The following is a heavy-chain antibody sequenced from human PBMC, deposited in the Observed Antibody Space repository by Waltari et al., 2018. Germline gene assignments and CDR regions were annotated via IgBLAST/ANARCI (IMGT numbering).Heavy chain of an antibody. CDR3: ARALWGSGMG. D-gene: IGHD3-10*01. CDR2: IYYSGRT. CDR1: GGSISSGDYY. V-gene: IGHV4-30-4*08. J-gene: IGHJ4*02. Sequence: QVQLQESGPGLVKPSQTLSLTCTVSGGSISSGDYYWNWIRQPPGKGLEWIGYIYYSGRTYYNPSLKSRVTISVDTSKNQFSLKLSSVTAADTAVYYCARALWGSGMGWGQGTLVTVSS.